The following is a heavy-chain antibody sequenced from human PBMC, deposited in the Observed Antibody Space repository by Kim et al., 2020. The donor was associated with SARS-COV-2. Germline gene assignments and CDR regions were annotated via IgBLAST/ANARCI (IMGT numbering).Heavy chain of an antibody. J-gene: IGHJ4*02. CDR2: GST. CDR3: ARARINDY. V-gene: IGHV4-34*01. Sequence: GSTTSNPSLRGRVTISVDTSKNQFSLKLSSVTAADTAVYYCARARINDYWGQGTLVTVSS.